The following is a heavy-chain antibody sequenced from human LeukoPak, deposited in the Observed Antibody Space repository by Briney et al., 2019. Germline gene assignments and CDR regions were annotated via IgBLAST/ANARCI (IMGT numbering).Heavy chain of an antibody. CDR1: GGSISSSSYY. D-gene: IGHD5-24*01. Sequence: SETLSLTCTVSGGSISSSSYYWGWLRQPPGKGREWIRSIYYSGATYYTPSLKSRVTISVDTSKKQFSLKLSSVTGADTAMYFCATRGGDGHNFDYWGQGTLGTVSS. V-gene: IGHV4-39*07. CDR2: IYYSGAT. CDR3: ATRGGDGHNFDY. J-gene: IGHJ4*02.